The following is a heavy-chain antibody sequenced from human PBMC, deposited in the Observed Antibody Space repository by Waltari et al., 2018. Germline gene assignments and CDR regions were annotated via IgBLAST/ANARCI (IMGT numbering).Heavy chain of an antibody. J-gene: IGHJ3*02. Sequence: QVQLVQSGAEVKKPGSSVKVSCKASGGTFSSYAISWVRQAPGQGLEWMGGIIPIFGTANYAQKFQGRVTITADESTSTAYMELSSLRSEDTAVYYCASRGVVVVAATPEGGDAFDIWGQGTMVTVSS. CDR2: IIPIFGTA. D-gene: IGHD2-15*01. CDR3: ASRGVVVVAATPEGGDAFDI. CDR1: GGTFSSYA. V-gene: IGHV1-69*12.